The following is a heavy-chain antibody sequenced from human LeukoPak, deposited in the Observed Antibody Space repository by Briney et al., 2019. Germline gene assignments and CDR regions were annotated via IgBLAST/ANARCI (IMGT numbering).Heavy chain of an antibody. Sequence: ASVKVSCKASGYTFTGYYMHWVRQAPGQGLEWMGWINPNSGGTNYAQKFRGRVTMTRDTSISTAYMELSRLRSDDTAVYYCARDWVQLERRQGEYYFDYWGQGTLVTVSS. V-gene: IGHV1-2*02. CDR2: INPNSGGT. J-gene: IGHJ4*02. CDR3: ARDWVQLERRQGEYYFDY. CDR1: GYTFTGYY. D-gene: IGHD1-1*01.